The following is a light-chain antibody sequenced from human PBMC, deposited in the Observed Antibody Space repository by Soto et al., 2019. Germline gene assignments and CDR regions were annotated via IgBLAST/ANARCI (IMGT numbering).Light chain of an antibody. CDR2: DAS. J-gene: IGLJ2*01. Sequence: QSALTQPSSVSASPGQSVTISCTGTSSNVGGYNYVSWYQQNPGKDPKLMIYDASKRPSGVPDRFSGSKSGNAASLTISGLEAEDEADYYCCSYAARYTLVFGGATKLT. V-gene: IGLV2-11*01. CDR3: CSYAARYTLV. CDR1: SSNVGGYNY.